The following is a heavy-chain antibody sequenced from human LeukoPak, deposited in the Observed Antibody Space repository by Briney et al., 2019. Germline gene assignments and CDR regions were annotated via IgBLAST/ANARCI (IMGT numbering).Heavy chain of an antibody. J-gene: IGHJ4*02. Sequence: GGSLRLSCAASGFTFSSYEMDWVRQAPGKGLEWVSYISIDGKTIHYADSVKGRFTTSRDNAKNSVYLQINSLRVEDTAIYYCASLWELIGSWGQGTLVTVSS. V-gene: IGHV3-48*03. CDR1: GFTFSSYE. D-gene: IGHD1-26*01. CDR2: ISIDGKTI. CDR3: ASLWELIGS.